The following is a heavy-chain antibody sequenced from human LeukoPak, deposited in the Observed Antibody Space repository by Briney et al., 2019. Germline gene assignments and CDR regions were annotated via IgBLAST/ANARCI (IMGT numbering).Heavy chain of an antibody. CDR3: ARRGGTGYYYFDY. CDR2: IYYSGTT. Sequence: SETLSLTCAVSGGSISSSSYYWGWIRQPPGKGLEWIINIYYSGTTFYSPSLKSRVTISVDTSKNQFSLNLNSVTAADTAVYYCARRGGTGYYYFDYWGQGTLVTVSS. V-gene: IGHV4-39*01. CDR1: GGSISSSSYY. D-gene: IGHD3/OR15-3a*01. J-gene: IGHJ4*02.